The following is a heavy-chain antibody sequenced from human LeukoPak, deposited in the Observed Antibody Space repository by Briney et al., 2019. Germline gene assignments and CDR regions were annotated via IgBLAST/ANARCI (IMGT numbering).Heavy chain of an antibody. J-gene: IGHJ4*02. CDR1: GFNFRSYA. D-gene: IGHD2/OR15-2a*01. Sequence: SGGSLRLSCAASGFNFRSYAMGWVRQAPGKGLEWVSGISGTNDKTYDADSVKGRFTISRGNSENTLYLQMNSLRAEDTAVYYCARGGGSSHDVFLYYWGQGTLVTVSS. CDR2: ISGTNDKT. CDR3: ARGGGSSHDVFLYY. V-gene: IGHV3-23*01.